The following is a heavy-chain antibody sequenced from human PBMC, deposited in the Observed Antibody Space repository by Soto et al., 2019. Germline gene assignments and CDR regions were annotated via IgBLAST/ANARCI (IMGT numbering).Heavy chain of an antibody. D-gene: IGHD6-19*01. CDR1: RFSFSSYA. J-gene: IGHJ3*02. Sequence: EVQLLESGGDLVQSGGSLRLSCAASRFSFSSYAMTWVRQAPGKGLEWLSSISGSRGSTYYADSVKGRFTISRDNSKNTLYLQMTSLRVEDTAVYYCAKGADDAFDIWGQGTMVTVSS. CDR3: AKGADDAFDI. V-gene: IGHV3-23*01. CDR2: ISGSRGST.